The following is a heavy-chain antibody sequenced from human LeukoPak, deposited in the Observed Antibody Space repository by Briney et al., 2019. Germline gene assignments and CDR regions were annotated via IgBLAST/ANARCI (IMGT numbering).Heavy chain of an antibody. V-gene: IGHV4-4*07. Sequence: SETLSLTCTVSGGSISSYYWSWIRQPAGKGLEWIGRIYTSGSTNYNPPLKSRVTMSVDTSKNQFSLKLSSVTAADTAVYYCAREAWQQLSYYYYYYMDVWGKGTTVTVSS. CDR3: AREAWQQLSYYYYYYMDV. CDR1: GGSISSYY. CDR2: IYTSGST. J-gene: IGHJ6*03. D-gene: IGHD6-13*01.